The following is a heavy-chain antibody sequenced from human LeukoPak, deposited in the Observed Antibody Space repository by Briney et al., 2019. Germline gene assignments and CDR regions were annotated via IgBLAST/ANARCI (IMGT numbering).Heavy chain of an antibody. CDR2: INHSGST. CDR3: ARGRTRGYAVYFDY. CDR1: GGSFSGYY. V-gene: IGHV4-34*01. Sequence: PSETLSLTCAVYGGSFSGYYWSWIRQPPGKGLEWIGEINHSGSTNYNPSLKSRVTISVDTSKNQFSLKLSSVTAAGTAVYYCARGRTRGYAVYFDYWGQGTLVTVSS. J-gene: IGHJ4*02. D-gene: IGHD3-10*01.